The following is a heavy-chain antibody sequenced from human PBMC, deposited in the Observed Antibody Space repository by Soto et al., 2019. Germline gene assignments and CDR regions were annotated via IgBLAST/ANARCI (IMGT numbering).Heavy chain of an antibody. CDR1: GFAFSSFS. J-gene: IGHJ6*02. D-gene: IGHD2-8*01. V-gene: IGHV3-48*02. CDR2: ISSTTTTI. CDR3: TRDPLRVSLSQTDGMDV. Sequence: LQLVESGGGLVQPGGSLRLSCAASGFAFSSFSMNSVRQAPGKGLERISYISSTTTTIYYADSVKGRFTISGDSAENCLYLQMNSLRDEDTAVYYCTRDPLRVSLSQTDGMDVWGQGTTVTVSS.